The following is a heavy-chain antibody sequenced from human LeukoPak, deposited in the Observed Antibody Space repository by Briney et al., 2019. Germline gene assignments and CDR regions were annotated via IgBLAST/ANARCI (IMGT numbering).Heavy chain of an antibody. J-gene: IGHJ4*02. V-gene: IGHV4-39*01. CDR3: ARLYEGKRPPDY. CDR2: IFHSGST. D-gene: IGHD2-8*01. Sequence: SETLSLTCTVSGDSIFSTTYYWGWIRQPPGKGLEWIGSIFHSGSTYYNPSLRSRLTISVDTSKNQLSPRLRSVTAADTAVYFCARLYEGKRPPDYWGQGTLVTVSS. CDR1: GDSIFSTTYY.